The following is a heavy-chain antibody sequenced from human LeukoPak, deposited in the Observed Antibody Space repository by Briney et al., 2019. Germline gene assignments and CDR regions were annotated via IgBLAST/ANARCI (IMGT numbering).Heavy chain of an antibody. CDR3: ARDPRYCSSTSCSN. J-gene: IGHJ4*02. CDR2: IWYDGSNK. Sequence: PGRSLRLSCAASGFTFSSYGMHWVRQAPGKGLEWVAVIWYDGSNKYYADSVKGRLTISRDNAKNTLYLQMNSLRAEDTAAYYCARDPRYCSSTSCSNWGQGTLVTVSS. D-gene: IGHD2-2*01. V-gene: IGHV3-33*01. CDR1: GFTFSSYG.